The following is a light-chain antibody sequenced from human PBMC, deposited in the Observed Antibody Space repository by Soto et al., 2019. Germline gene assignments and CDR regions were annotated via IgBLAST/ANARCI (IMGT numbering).Light chain of an antibody. CDR1: HSVTGSQ. J-gene: IGKJ4*01. Sequence: EIVLTQSPGTLSLSPRERATLSCRASHSVTGSQLAWYQQKVGQAPRLLMYGASSRATGIPDRFSGSGSGTDFTLTITRLEPEDFAVYYCQQYGSPPLTFGGGTKVEIE. V-gene: IGKV3-20*01. CDR3: QQYGSPPLT. CDR2: GAS.